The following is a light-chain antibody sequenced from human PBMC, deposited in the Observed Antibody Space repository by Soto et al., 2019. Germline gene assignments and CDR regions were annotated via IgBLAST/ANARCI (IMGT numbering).Light chain of an antibody. J-gene: IGLJ2*01. CDR2: DVS. V-gene: IGLV2-14*01. CDR3: SSYTSSSTVV. CDR1: SSDVGGYNY. Sequence: QSALTQPASVSGSPGQSITISCNGTSSDVGGYNYVSWYQQHPGKAPKLMIYDVSNRPSGVSNRVSGSKSGNTASLPISGLQAEDEADYYFSSYTSSSTVVFGGGTKVTV.